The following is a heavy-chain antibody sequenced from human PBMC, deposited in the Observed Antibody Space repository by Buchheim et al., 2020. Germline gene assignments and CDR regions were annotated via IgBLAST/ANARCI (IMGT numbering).Heavy chain of an antibody. D-gene: IGHD6-19*01. CDR2: INPSGGST. CDR1: GYTFTRYY. CDR3: ATGDSSGWTNAVGY. V-gene: IGHV1-46*01. Sequence: QVQLVQSGAEVKKPGASVKVSCKASGYTFTRYYMHWVRQAPGQGLEWMGIINPSGGSTNYAQKFQGRVTMTRDTSTSPVYMELSSLRSEDTGVYYCATGDSSGWTNAVGYWGQGTL. J-gene: IGHJ4*02.